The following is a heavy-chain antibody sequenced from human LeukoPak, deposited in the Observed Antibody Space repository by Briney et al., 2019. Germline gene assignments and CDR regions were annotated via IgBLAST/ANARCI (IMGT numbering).Heavy chain of an antibody. D-gene: IGHD6-19*01. V-gene: IGHV3-13*04. CDR1: GFTFSSYD. CDR3: ARGVAGTDYYGMDV. Sequence: QSGGSLRLSCAASGFTFSSYDMHWVRQATGKGLEWVSAIGTAGDTYYPGSAKGRFTISRENAKNSLYLQMNGLRAGDTAVYYCARGVAGTDYYGMDVWGQGTTVTVSS. J-gene: IGHJ6*02. CDR2: IGTAGDT.